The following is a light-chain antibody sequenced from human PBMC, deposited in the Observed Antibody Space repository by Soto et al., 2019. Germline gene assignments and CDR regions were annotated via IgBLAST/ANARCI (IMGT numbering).Light chain of an antibody. CDR1: QSIDRY. CDR3: KQSYNAPRA. Sequence: DIQLTQSPSSLSASVGDRVTITCRASQSIDRYIHWYQQKSGKVHKLLIYAAYSLASGVQSRFSGSGSGTDFTLTIRSLQPEDFATYYCKQSYNAPRAFGQGTKVDIK. V-gene: IGKV1-39*01. J-gene: IGKJ1*01. CDR2: AAY.